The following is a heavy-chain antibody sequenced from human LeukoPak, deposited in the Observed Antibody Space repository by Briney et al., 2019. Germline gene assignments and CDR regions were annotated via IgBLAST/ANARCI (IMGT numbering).Heavy chain of an antibody. V-gene: IGHV4-31*03. CDR1: GGSISSGGYY. D-gene: IGHD3-22*01. J-gene: IGHJ3*02. CDR2: IYYSGST. Sequence: SQTLSLTCTVSGGSISSGGYYWSWIRQHPGKGLEWIGYIYYSGSTYYNPSLKSRVTISVDTSKNQFSLKLSSVTAADTAAYYCATSRGYYDSSGGAFDIWGQGTMVTVSS. CDR3: ATSRGYYDSSGGAFDI.